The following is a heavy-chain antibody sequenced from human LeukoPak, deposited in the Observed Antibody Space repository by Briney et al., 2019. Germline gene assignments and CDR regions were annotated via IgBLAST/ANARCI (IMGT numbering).Heavy chain of an antibody. V-gene: IGHV3-48*04. J-gene: IGHJ4*02. D-gene: IGHD2-8*01. CDR1: GFTFSSYS. CDR3: ARQYCTNGVCYKVSDY. CDR2: ISSSSSTI. Sequence: GGSLRLSYAASGFTFSSYSMNWVRQAPGKGLEWVSYISSSSSTIYYADSVKGRFTISRDNAKNSLYLQMNSLRAEDTAVYYCARQYCTNGVCYKVSDYWGQGTLVTVSS.